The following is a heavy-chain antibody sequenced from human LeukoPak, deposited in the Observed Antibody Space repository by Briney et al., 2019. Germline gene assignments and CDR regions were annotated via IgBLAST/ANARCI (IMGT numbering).Heavy chain of an antibody. V-gene: IGHV3-48*04. Sequence: GGSLRLSCAASGFTFSSYSMNWVRQAPGKGLEWVSYISSSSSTIYYADSVKGRFTISRDNAKNSLYLQMNSLKTEDTAVYYCTNMGGNDYDFWSGSYYFDYWGQGTLVTVSS. J-gene: IGHJ4*02. CDR1: GFTFSSYS. CDR3: TNMGGNDYDFWSGSYYFDY. D-gene: IGHD3-3*01. CDR2: ISSSSSTI.